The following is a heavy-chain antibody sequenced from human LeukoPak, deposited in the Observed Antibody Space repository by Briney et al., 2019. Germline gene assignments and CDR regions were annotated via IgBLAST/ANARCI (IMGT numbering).Heavy chain of an antibody. CDR2: INHSGST. D-gene: IGHD3-10*01. CDR1: GGSFGGYY. Sequence: SETLSLTCAVYGGSFGGYYWSWIRQPPGKGLEWIGEINHSGSTNYNPSLKSRVTISVDTSKNQFSLKLSSVTAADTAVYYCARRVGHQGDGSGCSWGQGTLVTVSS. J-gene: IGHJ4*02. V-gene: IGHV4-34*01. CDR3: ARRVGHQGDGSGCS.